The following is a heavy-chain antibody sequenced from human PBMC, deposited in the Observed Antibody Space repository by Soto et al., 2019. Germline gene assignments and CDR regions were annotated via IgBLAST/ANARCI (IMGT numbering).Heavy chain of an antibody. CDR3: ARDQTRSPYYYDMDV. CDR2: INPNSGDT. V-gene: IGHV1-2*02. CDR1: GYTFTGYY. J-gene: IGHJ6*02. Sequence: GASVKVSFKASGYTFTGYYMHWVRQAPGQGLEWMGWINPNSGDTNYAEKFQGRVAMTRDTSISTAYMELNSLRSDDTAVYYCARDQTRSPYYYDMDVWGQGTTVTVSS.